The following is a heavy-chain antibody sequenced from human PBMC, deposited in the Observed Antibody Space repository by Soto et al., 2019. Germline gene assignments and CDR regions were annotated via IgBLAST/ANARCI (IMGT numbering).Heavy chain of an antibody. CDR2: IFFTGST. CDR3: AKDRHGIDV. V-gene: IGHV4-61*01. J-gene: IGHJ6*02. Sequence: SETLSLTCTVSGVSVSTGNYNWSWFRQTPGKVLEWIGNIFFTGSTHYNPSLTSRVTISVDTSNNQFSLELRSVTAADTAVYYCAKDRHGIDVGGHGTTV. CDR1: GVSVSTGNYN.